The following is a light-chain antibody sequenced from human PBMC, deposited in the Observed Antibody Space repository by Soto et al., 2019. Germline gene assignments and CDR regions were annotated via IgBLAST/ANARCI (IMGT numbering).Light chain of an antibody. CDR1: SSNIGSNT. Sequence: SAPTPPPSASGTPGQRVTISCSGSSSNIGSNTVNWYQQLPGTAPKLVIYSNNQRPSGVPDRFSGSKSGTSASLAISGLQSEDEADYYCVAWDDSLNGYVVFGGGTKVTVL. CDR3: VAWDDSLNGYVV. V-gene: IGLV1-44*01. J-gene: IGLJ2*01. CDR2: SNN.